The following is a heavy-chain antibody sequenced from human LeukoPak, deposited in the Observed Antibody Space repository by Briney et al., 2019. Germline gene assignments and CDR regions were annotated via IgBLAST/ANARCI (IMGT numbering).Heavy chain of an antibody. Sequence: GGYLRLSCAASGFTFSNYAMNWVRQAPGEGLEWVSSLGGDGVNKYYADSVKGRFTISRDNAKNTLYLQMNSLRAEDPAIYYCARTVAGDFWGRGTLVTVSS. J-gene: IGHJ4*02. CDR2: LGGDGVNK. CDR3: ARTVAGDF. D-gene: IGHD1-1*01. V-gene: IGHV3-23*01. CDR1: GFTFSNYA.